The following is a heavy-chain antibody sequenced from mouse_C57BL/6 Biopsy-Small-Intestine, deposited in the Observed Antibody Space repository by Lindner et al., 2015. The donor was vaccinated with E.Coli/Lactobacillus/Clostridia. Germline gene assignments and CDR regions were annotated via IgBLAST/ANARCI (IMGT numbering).Heavy chain of an antibody. CDR3: ARNMEGSRSSTY. D-gene: IGHD1-1*02. Sequence: SVKVSXKASGDTFSNYPITWVRQAPGQRLEWMGGIIPILGIPNYAPKFQGRVTITADTSTSTGYLELSSLRSEDTAVYFCARNMEGSRSSTYWGQGTLVTVSS. CDR1: GDTFSNYP. CDR2: IIPILGIP. V-gene: IGHV1-84*02. J-gene: IGHJ3*01.